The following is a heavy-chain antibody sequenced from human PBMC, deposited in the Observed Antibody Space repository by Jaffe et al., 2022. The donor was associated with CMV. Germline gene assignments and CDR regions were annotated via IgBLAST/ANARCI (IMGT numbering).Heavy chain of an antibody. CDR3: STGQWGLRYNMDV. V-gene: IGHV3-73*02. D-gene: IGHD1-26*01. Sequence: VQLVESGGDLVQPGGSLTLSCAASGFTFSGSSVHWVRQASGKGLEWVGRVRSKTSDNVPAYGVSMEGRFSISRDDSKNTAYLQMHSLQIEDTAVYYCSTGQWGLRYNMDVWGQGTMVTVSS. CDR2: VRSKTSDNVP. CDR1: GFTFSGSS. J-gene: IGHJ6*02.